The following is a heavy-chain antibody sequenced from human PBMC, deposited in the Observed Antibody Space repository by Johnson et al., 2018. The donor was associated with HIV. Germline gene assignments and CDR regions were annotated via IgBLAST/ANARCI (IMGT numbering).Heavy chain of an antibody. Sequence: QVQLVESGGGVVRPGGSLRLSCAVSGFTVSNYGMHWVRQAPGKGLEWVAVISYDGSNKYYADSVKGRFTISRDNSKNTLYLQMNSLRAEDTAVYYCAREGPSERAGLDIWGQGTMVTVSS. CDR2: ISYDGSNK. CDR1: GFTVSNYG. D-gene: IGHD6-6*01. J-gene: IGHJ3*02. V-gene: IGHV3-30*19. CDR3: AREGPSERAGLDI.